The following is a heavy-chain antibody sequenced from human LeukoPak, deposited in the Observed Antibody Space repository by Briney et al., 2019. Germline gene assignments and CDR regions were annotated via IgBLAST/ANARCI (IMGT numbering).Heavy chain of an antibody. J-gene: IGHJ4*02. CDR1: GFTFSSYA. CDR3: AKDGTATITFDY. Sequence: GGSLRLSCAASGFTFSSYAMSWVRQAPGKGLEWVSVISGSGGSTYYRDSVKGRFTISRDNSKNTLYLQMNSLRAEDTAVYYCAKDGTATITFDYWGQGTLVTVSS. CDR2: ISGSGGST. V-gene: IGHV3-23*01. D-gene: IGHD5-12*01.